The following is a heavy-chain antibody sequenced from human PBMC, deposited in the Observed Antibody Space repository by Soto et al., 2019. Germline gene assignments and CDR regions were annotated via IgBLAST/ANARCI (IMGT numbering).Heavy chain of an antibody. V-gene: IGHV3-66*01. CDR2: IYSGGST. Sequence: GGSLRLSCAASGFTVSSNYMSWVRQAPGKGLEWVSVIYSGGSTYYADSVKGRFTISRDNSKNTLYLQMNSLRAEDTAVYYCARDRPIAAAGTHFDYWGQGTLVTVSS. J-gene: IGHJ4*02. CDR1: GFTVSSNY. D-gene: IGHD6-13*01. CDR3: ARDRPIAAAGTHFDY.